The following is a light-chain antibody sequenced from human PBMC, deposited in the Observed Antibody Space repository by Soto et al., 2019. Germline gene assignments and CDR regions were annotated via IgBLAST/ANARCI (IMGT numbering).Light chain of an antibody. Sequence: EIVLSQSPATLSVSPGERATLSCRASQSVGPNLVWYQQKFGQAPRLLIYGVSTRATGVPARFSGSGSGTEFTLTISSLQPEDFAVYYCQQYNNWPRTFGQGTKVDIK. CDR3: QQYNNWPRT. CDR2: GVS. J-gene: IGKJ1*01. V-gene: IGKV3-15*01. CDR1: QSVGPN.